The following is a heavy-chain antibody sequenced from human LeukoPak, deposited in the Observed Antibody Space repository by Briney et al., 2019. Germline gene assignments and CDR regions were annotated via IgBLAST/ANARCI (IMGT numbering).Heavy chain of an antibody. J-gene: IGHJ6*02. CDR1: GDSISSSTYY. CDR3: ARDQRGYSGYELYGMDV. D-gene: IGHD5-12*01. CDR2: IYYNGNT. Sequence: SETLSLTCSVSGDSISSSTYYLGWIRQPPGKGLEWIGSIYYNGNTYYNPSLKSRVTMSVDTSKNQFSLKLSSVTAADTAVYYCARDQRGYSGYELYGMDVWGQGTTVTVSS. V-gene: IGHV4-39*07.